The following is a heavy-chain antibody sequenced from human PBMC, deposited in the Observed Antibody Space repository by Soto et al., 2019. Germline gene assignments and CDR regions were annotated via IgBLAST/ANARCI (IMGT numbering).Heavy chain of an antibody. J-gene: IGHJ4*02. CDR3: ARGRYLDY. D-gene: IGHD1-26*01. CDR1: GYTFITYG. V-gene: IGHV1-18*01. Sequence: QVQLVQSGGEVKKPGASVKVSCKASGYTFITYGVAWVLQAPGQGLEWMGWISAYNGSPYYPQNLQGRVTVTTDTSTSTAYMEMASLRSDDTAVYYCARGRYLDYWGQGTLVTVSS. CDR2: ISAYNGSP.